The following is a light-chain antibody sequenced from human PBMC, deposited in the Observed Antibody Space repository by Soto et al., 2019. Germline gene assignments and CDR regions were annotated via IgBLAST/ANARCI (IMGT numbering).Light chain of an antibody. V-gene: IGLV2-14*01. CDR2: DVS. J-gene: IGLJ2*01. CDR3: SSYTTSNTLL. CDR1: SGDIGGYNY. Sequence: QSALTQPASVSGSPGQSITISCTGPSGDIGGYNYVSWYQQHPGKAPKLMIYDVSDRPSGVSNRFSGSKSGNTASLTISGLRAEDEADYYCSSYTTSNTLLFGGGTKVTVL.